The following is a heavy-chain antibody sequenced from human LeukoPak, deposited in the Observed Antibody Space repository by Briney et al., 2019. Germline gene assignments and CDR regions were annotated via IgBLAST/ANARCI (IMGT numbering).Heavy chain of an antibody. D-gene: IGHD4-17*01. V-gene: IGHV4-39*07. CDR2: IYYSGST. CDR1: GGSISSSSYY. Sequence: KPSETLSLTCTVSGGSISSSSYYWGWIRQPPGKGLEWIGSIYYSGSTYYNPSLKSRVTISVDASKNQFSLKLSSVTAADTAVYYCASLTVTTLKYDSWGQGTLVTVSS. J-gene: IGHJ4*02. CDR3: ASLTVTTLKYDS.